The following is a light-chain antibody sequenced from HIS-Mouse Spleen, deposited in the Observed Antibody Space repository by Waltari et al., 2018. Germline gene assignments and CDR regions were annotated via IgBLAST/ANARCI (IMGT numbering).Light chain of an antibody. CDR2: DAS. V-gene: IGKV3-11*01. J-gene: IGKJ4*01. CDR1: QSVSSY. Sequence: DIVLTQSPATLSLSPGERATLSCRASQSVSSYLACYQQTPGQAPRLLLYDASNRATGIPARFSGSGSGTDFALPISSLEPEDFAVYYCQQRSNWLTFGGGTKVEIK. CDR3: QQRSNWLT.